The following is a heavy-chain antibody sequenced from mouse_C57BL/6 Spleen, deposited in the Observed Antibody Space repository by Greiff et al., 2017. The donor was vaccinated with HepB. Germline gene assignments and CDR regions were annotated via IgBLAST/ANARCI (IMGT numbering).Heavy chain of an antibody. CDR3: ARPGSRGDAMDY. V-gene: IGHV1-61*01. CDR2: IYPSDSET. Sequence: QVQLQQPGAELVRPGSSVKLSCKASGYTFTSYWMDWVKQRPGQGLEWIGNIYPSDSETHYNQKFKDKATLTVDKSSSTAYMQLSSLTSEDSAVYYCARPGSRGDAMDYWGQGTSVTVSS. D-gene: IGHD1-1*01. CDR1: GYTFTSYW. J-gene: IGHJ4*01.